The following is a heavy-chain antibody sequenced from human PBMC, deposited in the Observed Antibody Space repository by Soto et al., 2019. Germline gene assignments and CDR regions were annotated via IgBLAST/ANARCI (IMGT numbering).Heavy chain of an antibody. D-gene: IGHD2-2*01. Sequence: GASVKVSCKASGYTFTSYGISWVRQAPGQGLERMGWISAYNGNTNYAQKLQGRVTMTTDTSTSTAYMELRSLRSDDTAVYYCARYIVVVPAALGWYYYGMDVWGQGTTVTVSS. CDR3: ARYIVVVPAALGWYYYGMDV. CDR2: ISAYNGNT. V-gene: IGHV1-18*01. J-gene: IGHJ6*02. CDR1: GYTFTSYG.